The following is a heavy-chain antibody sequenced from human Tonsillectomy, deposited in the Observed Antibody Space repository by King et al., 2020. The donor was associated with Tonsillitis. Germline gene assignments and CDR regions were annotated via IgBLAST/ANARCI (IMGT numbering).Heavy chain of an antibody. D-gene: IGHD6-19*01. CDR3: ARPLFGEQWLVPFDY. Sequence: VQLVESGGGLVKPGGSLRLSCAASGFTFNDYYMSWVRQAPGKGLEWVSYISSSGSYTVYADSVKGRLTISRDNAKNSLYLQMNSLRAEDTAVYYCARPLFGEQWLVPFDYWGQGTLVTVSS. CDR1: GFTFNDYY. CDR2: ISSSGSYT. J-gene: IGHJ4*02. V-gene: IGHV3-11*06.